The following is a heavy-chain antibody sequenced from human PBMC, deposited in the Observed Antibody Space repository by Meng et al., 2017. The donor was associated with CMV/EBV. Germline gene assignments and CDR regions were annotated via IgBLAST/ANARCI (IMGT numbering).Heavy chain of an antibody. CDR3: ARFVASGSPRPYYYYYYGMDV. CDR1: GFTFSSYW. J-gene: IGHJ6*02. V-gene: IGHV3-7*01. Sequence: GGSLRLSCAAPGFTFSSYWLIWVRQAPGKGLEWVANIKQDGIEKYYVYSVKGRFTISRDNAKNSLYLQMNSLRAEDTAVYYCARFVASGSPRPYYYYYYGMDVWGQGTTVTVSS. D-gene: IGHD1-26*01. CDR2: IKQDGIEK.